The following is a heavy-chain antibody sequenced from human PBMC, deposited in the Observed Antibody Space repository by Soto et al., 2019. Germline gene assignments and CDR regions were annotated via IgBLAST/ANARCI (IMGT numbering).Heavy chain of an antibody. Sequence: QVHLVQSGAEVKKPGSSVKVSCKASGGTFSSYAISWVRQAPGQGLEWMGGIIPIFGTANYAQKFQGRVTITADESTSTAYMELSSLRSEDTAIYYCARPTRYYYDPSDQSAWFDPWGQGTLVTVSS. J-gene: IGHJ5*02. D-gene: IGHD3-22*01. CDR1: GGTFSSYA. CDR3: ARPTRYYYDPSDQSAWFDP. V-gene: IGHV1-69*12. CDR2: IIPIFGTA.